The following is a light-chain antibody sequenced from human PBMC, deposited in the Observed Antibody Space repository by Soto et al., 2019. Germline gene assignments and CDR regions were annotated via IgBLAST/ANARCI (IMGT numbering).Light chain of an antibody. CDR1: NSDIGAGYD. Sequence: QSVLTQPPSVSGAPGQRVTISCTGSNSDIGAGYDVHWYQQLPGTAPKLVIYANNNRPSGVPDRFSASKSGTSASLAITGLQADDDADYYCQSYDSSLRGVFGTGTKLTVL. V-gene: IGLV1-40*01. J-gene: IGLJ1*01. CDR3: QSYDSSLRGV. CDR2: ANN.